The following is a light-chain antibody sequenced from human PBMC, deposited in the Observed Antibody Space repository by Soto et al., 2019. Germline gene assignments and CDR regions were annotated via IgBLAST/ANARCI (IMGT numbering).Light chain of an antibody. CDR2: GAS. CDR3: QQYNKWPLT. J-gene: IGKJ4*01. CDR1: QSVSTN. V-gene: IGKV3-15*01. Sequence: EIVMTQSPATLSVSPGERATLSCRARQSVSTNLAWYQQKPGQAPRLLISGASTRATGIPARFSGSGSGTEFTLTISSLQSEDFAVYYCQQYNKWPLTFGGGTKVEI.